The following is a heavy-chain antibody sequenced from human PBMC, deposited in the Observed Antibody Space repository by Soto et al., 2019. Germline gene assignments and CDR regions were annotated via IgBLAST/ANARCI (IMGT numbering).Heavy chain of an antibody. CDR1: GFTFSSYG. CDR3: AKAYYSGSYWLDY. CDR2: ISYDGSNK. Sequence: GGSLRLSCAASGFTFSSYGMHWVRQAPGKGLEWVAVISYDGSNKYYADSVKGRFTISRDNSKNTLYLQMNSLRAEDTAVYYCAKAYYSGSYWLDYWGQGTLVTVSS. J-gene: IGHJ4*02. D-gene: IGHD1-26*01. V-gene: IGHV3-30*18.